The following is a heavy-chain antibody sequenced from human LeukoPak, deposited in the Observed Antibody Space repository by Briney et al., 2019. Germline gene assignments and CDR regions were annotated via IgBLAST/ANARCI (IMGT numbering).Heavy chain of an antibody. CDR2: INPNTGGT. D-gene: IGHD3-3*01. CDR1: GYSFTGYY. CDR3: ARVRTKTIFGASDAFDL. V-gene: IGHV1-2*02. Sequence: ASVKVSCKASGYSFTGYYIHWVRQAPGQGLAWMGWINPNTGGTNFAPKFQSRLTLTSDTPMRTAYMELSSLKSDDTAVYYCARVRTKTIFGASDAFDLWGQGTLVTVSS. J-gene: IGHJ3*01.